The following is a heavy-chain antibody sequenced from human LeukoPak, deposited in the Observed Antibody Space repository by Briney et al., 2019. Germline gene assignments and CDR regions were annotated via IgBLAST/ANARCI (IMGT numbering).Heavy chain of an antibody. CDR2: MYTDGDT. V-gene: IGHV4-4*07. CDR3: ATSETFVVVADSLIECWFDP. J-gene: IGHJ5*02. CDR1: GASISGYW. D-gene: IGHD2-15*01. Sequence: SETLSLTCDVSGASISGYWWSWIRQPAGKGLEWIGRMYTDGDTYYNPSLKSRVTISVDTSKNQFSLKLSSVTAADTAVYYCATSETFVVVADSLIECWFDPWGQGTLVTVSS.